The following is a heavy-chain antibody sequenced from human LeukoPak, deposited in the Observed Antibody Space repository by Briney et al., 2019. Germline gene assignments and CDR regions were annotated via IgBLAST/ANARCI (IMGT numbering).Heavy chain of an antibody. CDR2: ISSSSSYI. CDR3: ARAGGDRAFDY. Sequence: GGSLRLSCAASGFTFSSYSMNWVRQAPGKGLEWASSISSSSSYIYYADSVKGRFTISRDNAKNSLYLQMNSLRAEDTAVYYCARAGGDRAFDYWGQGTLVTVSS. J-gene: IGHJ4*02. V-gene: IGHV3-21*01. D-gene: IGHD2-21*02. CDR1: GFTFSSYS.